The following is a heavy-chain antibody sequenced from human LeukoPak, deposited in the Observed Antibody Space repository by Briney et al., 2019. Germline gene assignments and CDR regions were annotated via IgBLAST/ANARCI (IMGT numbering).Heavy chain of an antibody. CDR3: ARKTDSGGQGDY. CDR1: GFTVSVNY. D-gene: IGHD3-22*01. Sequence: AGGSLRLSCAAFGFTVSVNYMSWVRQAPGKGLEYVSVIYSGGNTYYADSVKGRFTISRDNSKNTLYLQMNSLRAEDTAVYYCARKTDSGGQGDYWGPGTLVTVSS. J-gene: IGHJ4*02. CDR2: IYSGGNT. V-gene: IGHV3-66*01.